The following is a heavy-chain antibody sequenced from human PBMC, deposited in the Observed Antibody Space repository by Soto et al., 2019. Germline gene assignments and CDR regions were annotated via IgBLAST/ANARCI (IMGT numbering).Heavy chain of an antibody. CDR3: ASGRYFDWLRDAFDI. J-gene: IGHJ3*02. D-gene: IGHD3-9*01. CDR1: GYSFTSYW. CDR2: IYPGDSDT. Sequence: PGESLKISCKGSGYSFTSYWIGWVRQMPGKGLEWMGIIYPGDSDTRYSPSFQGQVTISADKSISTAYLQWSSLRSEDTAVYYCASGRYFDWLRDAFDIWGQGTMVTVSS. V-gene: IGHV5-51*01.